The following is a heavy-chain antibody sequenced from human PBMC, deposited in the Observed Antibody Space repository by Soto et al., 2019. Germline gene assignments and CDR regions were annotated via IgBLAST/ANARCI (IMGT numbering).Heavy chain of an antibody. J-gene: IGHJ6*02. D-gene: IGHD3-10*01. Sequence: QVQLQESGPGLVKPSETLSLTCTVSGGSVSSGSYYWSWIRQPPGKGLEWIGYIYYSGSTNYNPSLKSRVTISVDTSKNQFSRKLSSVTAADTAVYYCARDGKGTYYYYGMDVWGQGTTVTVSS. V-gene: IGHV4-61*01. CDR2: IYYSGST. CDR1: GGSVSSGSYY. CDR3: ARDGKGTYYYYGMDV.